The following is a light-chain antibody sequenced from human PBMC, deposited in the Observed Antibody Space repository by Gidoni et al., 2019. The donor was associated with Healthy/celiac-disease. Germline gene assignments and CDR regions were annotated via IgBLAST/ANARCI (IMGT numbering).Light chain of an antibody. V-gene: IGKV1-39*01. CDR1: QSISSY. CDR2: AAS. CDR3: QQSYSTLPLA. J-gene: IGKJ4*01. Sequence: DIHMTQSPSSLSASVGDRVTITCRASQSISSYLNWYQQKPGKAPKLLIYAASSLQSGVPSRFSGSGSGTDFTLTISSLQPEDFATYYCQQSYSTLPLAFXGXTKVEIK.